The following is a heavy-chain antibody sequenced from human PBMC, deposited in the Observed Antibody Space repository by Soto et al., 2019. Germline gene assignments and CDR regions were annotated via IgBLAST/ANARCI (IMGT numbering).Heavy chain of an antibody. CDR3: ARFLLRTDSGRRSLNWFDP. Sequence: SETLSLTCTASGGSISNNNYWWGWIRQSPGMGLQWIGSFPFRRGSSTLYNPSLKSRVTISVDTSKNQFSLKLSSVTAADTAVYYCARFLLRTDSGRRSLNWFDPWGQGTLVTVSS. J-gene: IGHJ5*02. CDR1: GGSISNNNYW. D-gene: IGHD3-10*01. V-gene: IGHV4-39*07. CDR2: FPFRRGSST.